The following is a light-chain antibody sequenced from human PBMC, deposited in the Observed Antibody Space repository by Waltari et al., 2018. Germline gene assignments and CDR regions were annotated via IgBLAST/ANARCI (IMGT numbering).Light chain of an antibody. V-gene: IGLV2-14*03. CDR3: TSYTSSTTTPYV. J-gene: IGLJ1*01. Sequence: QSALTQPASVSGTPGQSITISCTGTSRDVGRYDYVSWYQQHPGRAPKLLIHDVTVRASVGADRFSGSKSGNTASLTISGLQTEDEADYYCTSYTSSTTTPYVFGTGTQVTV. CDR2: DVT. CDR1: SRDVGRYDY.